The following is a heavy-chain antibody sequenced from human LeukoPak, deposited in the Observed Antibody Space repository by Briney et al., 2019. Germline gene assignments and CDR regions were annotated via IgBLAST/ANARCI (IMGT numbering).Heavy chain of an antibody. CDR1: GFTFSSYG. CDR2: IRYDGSNK. Sequence: GGSLRLSCAASGFTFSSYGMHRVRQAPGKGLEWVAFIRYDGSNKYYADSVKGRFTISRDNSKNTLYLQMNSLRAEDTAVYYCAKDQYSSSYYFDYWGQGTLVAVSS. D-gene: IGHD6-6*01. CDR3: AKDQYSSSYYFDY. J-gene: IGHJ4*02. V-gene: IGHV3-30*02.